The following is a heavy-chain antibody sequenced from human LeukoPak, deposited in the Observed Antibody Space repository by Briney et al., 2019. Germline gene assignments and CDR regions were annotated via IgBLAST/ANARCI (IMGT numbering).Heavy chain of an antibody. CDR3: AKDLIAVAGTALDY. D-gene: IGHD6-19*01. CDR2: ISGSGGST. Sequence: GGSLRLSCAASGFTFSSYAMSWVRQAPGKGLEWVSAISGSGGSTYYADSVKGRFTISRGNSKNTLYLQMNSLRAEDTAVYYCAKDLIAVAGTALDYWGQGTLVTVSS. V-gene: IGHV3-23*01. J-gene: IGHJ4*02. CDR1: GFTFSSYA.